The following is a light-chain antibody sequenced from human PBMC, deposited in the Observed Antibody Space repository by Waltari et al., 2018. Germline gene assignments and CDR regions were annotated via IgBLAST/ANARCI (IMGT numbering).Light chain of an antibody. CDR2: AAS. Sequence: DIQVTQSPSSLSASVGDRVTITCRASQGLSSSLSWYQQKPGTSPKLLIYAASTLQSGIPSRFSGGGSGTDFTLTINNLQPEDVSTYYCQSYYNVPITFGGGTRVEI. V-gene: IGKV1-27*01. J-gene: IGKJ4*01. CDR3: QSYYNVPIT. CDR1: QGLSSS.